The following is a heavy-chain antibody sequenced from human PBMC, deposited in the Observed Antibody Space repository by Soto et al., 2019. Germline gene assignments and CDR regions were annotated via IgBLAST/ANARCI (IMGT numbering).Heavy chain of an antibody. V-gene: IGHV3-7*01. Sequence: GGSLRLSCAASGFTFSSYWMSWVRQAPGKGLEWVANIKQDGSEKYYVDSVKGRFTISRDNAKNSLYLQMNSLRAEDTAVYYCAREIIHYYGSGSYYDIDYWGQGTLVTVSS. J-gene: IGHJ4*02. CDR2: IKQDGSEK. D-gene: IGHD3-10*01. CDR3: AREIIHYYGSGSYYDIDY. CDR1: GFTFSSYW.